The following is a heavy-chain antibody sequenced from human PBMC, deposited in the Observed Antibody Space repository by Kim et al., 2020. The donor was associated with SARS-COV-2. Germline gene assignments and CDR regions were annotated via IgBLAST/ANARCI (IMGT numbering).Heavy chain of an antibody. J-gene: IGHJ4*02. D-gene: IGHD3-10*01. Sequence: NPSHKSRRTIAVATPKNQFSLKRTSVTAADTAVYYCARGRPRPTMVLDYWGQGTLVTVSS. V-gene: IGHV4-34*01. CDR3: ARGRPRPTMVLDY.